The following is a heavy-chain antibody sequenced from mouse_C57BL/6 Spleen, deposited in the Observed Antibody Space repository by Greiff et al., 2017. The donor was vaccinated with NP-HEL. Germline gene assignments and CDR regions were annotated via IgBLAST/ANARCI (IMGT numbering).Heavy chain of an antibody. J-gene: IGHJ4*01. D-gene: IGHD2-12*01. V-gene: IGHV1-4*01. CDR2: INPSSGYT. CDR3: ARRSPYDVGALAY. Sequence: VKLQESGAELARPGASVKMSCKASGYTFTSYTMHWVKQRPGQGLEWIGYINPSSGYTKYNQKFKDKATLTADKSSSTAYMQLSSLTSEDSAVYYCARRSPYDVGALAYWGQGTSVTVSS. CDR1: GYTFTSYT.